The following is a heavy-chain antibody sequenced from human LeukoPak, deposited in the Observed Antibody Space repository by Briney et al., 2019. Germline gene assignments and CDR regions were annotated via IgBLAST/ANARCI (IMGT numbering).Heavy chain of an antibody. Sequence: GGSLRLSCTTSGFTFSSYTMNWVRQAPGKGLDWVSSISSSSSDIYYADPVKGRFTIFRDNAKNSVYLQMNSLRAEDTAVYYCARAMAVPANNDYWGQGTLVTVSS. CDR2: ISSSSSDI. J-gene: IGHJ4*02. D-gene: IGHD5-24*01. CDR3: ARAMAVPANNDY. CDR1: GFTFSSYT. V-gene: IGHV3-21*01.